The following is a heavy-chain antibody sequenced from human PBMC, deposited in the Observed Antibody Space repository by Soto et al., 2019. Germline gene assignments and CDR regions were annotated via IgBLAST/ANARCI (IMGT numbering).Heavy chain of an antibody. J-gene: IGHJ4*02. D-gene: IGHD6-13*01. CDR2: ISSRTNTI. Sequence: PGGSLRLSCAASGFTFSSYSMNWVRQAPGKGLEWVSSISSRTNTIYYADSVQGRFTISRDDAKNSLSLQMSSLRAEDTAVYYCVKDRRIAGPADFYFDSCYQGTLVTVSS. CDR3: VKDRRIAGPADFYFDS. CDR1: GFTFSSYS. V-gene: IGHV3-48*01.